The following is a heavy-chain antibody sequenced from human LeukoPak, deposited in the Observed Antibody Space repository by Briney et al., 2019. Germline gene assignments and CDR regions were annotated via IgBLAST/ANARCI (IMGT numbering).Heavy chain of an antibody. D-gene: IGHD3-22*01. V-gene: IGHV2-5*01. J-gene: IGHJ4*02. Sequence: SGPTLVKPPQTLTLTCTFSGFSLSTGGGGVGWIRQPPGKALEWLSLIYWNDDKHYSPPLKSRLTITKDTSKNQVVLTIPNVDPVDTATYYCAHMFRWDYDSSGYYLNYFDYWGQGTLVTVSS. CDR3: AHMFRWDYDSSGYYLNYFDY. CDR2: IYWNDDK. CDR1: GFSLSTGGGG.